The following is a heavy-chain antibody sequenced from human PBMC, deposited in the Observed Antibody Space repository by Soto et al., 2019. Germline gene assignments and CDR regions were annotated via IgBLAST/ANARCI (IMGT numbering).Heavy chain of an antibody. D-gene: IGHD6-13*01. J-gene: IGHJ5*02. V-gene: IGHV3-7*01. CDR3: ARRYSSSWSGFGP. CDR1: GVTFSSYW. Sequence: GGSLRLSCAASGVTFSSYWMSWVRQAPGKGLEWVANIKQDGGEKYYVDSVKGRFTISRDNAKNSLYLQMNSLRVEDTALYYCARRYSSSWSGFGPWGQGTLVTVSS. CDR2: IKQDGGEK.